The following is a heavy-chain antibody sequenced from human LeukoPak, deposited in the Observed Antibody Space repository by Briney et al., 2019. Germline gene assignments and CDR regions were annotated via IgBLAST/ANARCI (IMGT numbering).Heavy chain of an antibody. Sequence: PGRSLRLSCAASGFTFDDYAMHWVRQAPGKGLEWVSGISWNSGSIGYADSVKGRFTISRDNAKNSLYLQMNNLRAEDTALYYCAKVDSSGYFSRDWYFDLWGRGTLVTVSS. CDR3: AKVDSSGYFSRDWYFDL. CDR2: ISWNSGSI. D-gene: IGHD3-22*01. J-gene: IGHJ2*01. V-gene: IGHV3-9*01. CDR1: GFTFDDYA.